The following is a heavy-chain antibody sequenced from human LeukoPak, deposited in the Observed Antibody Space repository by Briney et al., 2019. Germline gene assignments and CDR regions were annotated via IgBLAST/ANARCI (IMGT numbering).Heavy chain of an antibody. CDR1: GGSFSGYY. Sequence: PSETLSLTCAVYGGSFSGYYWSWIRQPPGKGLEWIGEINHSGSTNYNPSLKSRVTISVDTSKNQFSLKLSSVTAADTAVYYCARMLGFGLHDAFDIWGQGTMVTVSS. CDR3: ARMLGFGLHDAFDI. J-gene: IGHJ3*02. V-gene: IGHV4-34*01. CDR2: INHSGST. D-gene: IGHD5-24*01.